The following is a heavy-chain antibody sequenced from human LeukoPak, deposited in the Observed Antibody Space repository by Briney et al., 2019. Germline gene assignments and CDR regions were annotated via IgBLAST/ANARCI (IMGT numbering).Heavy chain of an antibody. CDR2: MNPNSGST. Sequence: SVPLSCQASGYTLPHYHLHWLRPPTAHPLACMGWMNPNSGSTGYAQKFRGRVTMTRNTSISTAYMELSSLRSEDTALYYCARDIAGATKGGWFDTWGQGTPVTVSS. J-gene: IGHJ5*02. CDR3: ARDIAGATKGGWFDT. V-gene: IGHV1-8*01. CDR1: GYTLPHYH. D-gene: IGHD1-26*01.